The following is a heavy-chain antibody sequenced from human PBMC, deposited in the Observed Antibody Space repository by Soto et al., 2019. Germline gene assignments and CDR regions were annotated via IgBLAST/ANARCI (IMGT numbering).Heavy chain of an antibody. Sequence: QLQLQESGPGLVKPSETLSLTCSVSGGSISSSRYYWGWIRQPPGKGLEWIAPIYYGGSTYYYPSLKSRVTIPVDTSKNQFSLKLSSVTAADTAVYYCARHVVDVMATITSFDSWGQGTLVTVSS. V-gene: IGHV4-39*01. CDR1: GGSISSSRYY. D-gene: IGHD5-12*01. CDR3: ARHVVDVMATITSFDS. CDR2: IYYGGST. J-gene: IGHJ4*02.